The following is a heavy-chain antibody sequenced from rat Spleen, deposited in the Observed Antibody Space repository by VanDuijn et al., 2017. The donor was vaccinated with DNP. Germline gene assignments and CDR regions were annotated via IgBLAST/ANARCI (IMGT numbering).Heavy chain of an antibody. CDR1: GFTFSNCN. J-gene: IGHJ4*01. CDR2: ISTSGTRT. V-gene: IGHV5-7*01. CDR3: ARHTLDNSFAMDV. D-gene: IGHD1-10*01. Sequence: EVQLVESGGGLVQPGRSLKLSCAASGFTFSNCNMAWVRQAPKKGLEWVATISTSGTRTYYPDSVKGRFTISRDNAEDSLYLQMNSLKSEDTATYYCARHTLDNSFAMDVWGQGTSITVSS.